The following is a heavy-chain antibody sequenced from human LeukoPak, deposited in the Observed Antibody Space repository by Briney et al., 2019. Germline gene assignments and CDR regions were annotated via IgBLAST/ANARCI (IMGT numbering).Heavy chain of an antibody. CDR1: GFTFSSYA. V-gene: IGHV3-23*01. J-gene: IGHJ4*02. CDR2: ISGSGGST. CDR3: AKDLSFNRRGLGY. Sequence: GGSLRLSCAASGFTFSSYAMSWVRQAPGKGLEWVSAISGSGGSTYYADSVKGRFTISRDNSKNTLYLQRNSLRAEDTAVYYCAKDLSFNRRGLGYWGQGTLVTVSS. D-gene: IGHD1-14*01.